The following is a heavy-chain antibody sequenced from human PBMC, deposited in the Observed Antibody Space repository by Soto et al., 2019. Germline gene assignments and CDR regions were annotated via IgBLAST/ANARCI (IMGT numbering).Heavy chain of an antibody. D-gene: IGHD3-10*01. V-gene: IGHV4-59*08. CDR2: IYYSGST. CDR1: GGSISSYY. J-gene: IGHJ5*02. Sequence: PSETLSLTCTVSGGSISSYYWSWIRQPPGKGLEWIGYIYYSGSTNYNPSLKSRVTISVDTSKNQFSLKLSSVTAADTAVYYCARLYGSGSYYEVFDPWGQGTLVTVSS. CDR3: ARLYGSGSYYEVFDP.